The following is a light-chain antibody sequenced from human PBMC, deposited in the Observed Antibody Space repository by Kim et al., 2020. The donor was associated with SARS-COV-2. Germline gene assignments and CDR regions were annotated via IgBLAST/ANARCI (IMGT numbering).Light chain of an antibody. CDR1: DVGSHS. CDR2: YDN. CDR3: EMWDSRSGPHVV. V-gene: IGLV3-21*04. J-gene: IGLJ3*02. Sequence: SYELTQPPSVSVAPGKTARITCGGNDVGSHSVHWYQQKSCQAPILLISYDNDRPPVIPERFSGSTSGNTATLTISRVGAEDEADYYCEMWDSRSGPHVVFGGGTQLTVL.